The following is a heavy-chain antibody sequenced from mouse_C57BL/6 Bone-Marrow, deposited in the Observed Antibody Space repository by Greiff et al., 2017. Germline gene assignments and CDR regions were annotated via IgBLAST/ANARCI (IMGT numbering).Heavy chain of an antibody. Sequence: VQLQQSGAELVRPGASVKLSCTASGFNIKDDYMHWVKQRPEQGLEWIGWIDPENGDTEYASKFQGKATITADTSSNTAYLQPSSLTSEDTAVYYCITGYGSSRAMDYWGPGTSVTIAS. CDR3: ITGYGSSRAMDY. V-gene: IGHV14-4*01. D-gene: IGHD1-1*01. CDR2: IDPENGDT. J-gene: IGHJ4*01. CDR1: GFNIKDDY.